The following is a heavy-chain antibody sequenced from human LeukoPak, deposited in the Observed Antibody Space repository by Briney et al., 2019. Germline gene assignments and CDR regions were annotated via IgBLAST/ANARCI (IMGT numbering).Heavy chain of an antibody. J-gene: IGHJ4*02. CDR3: ARADGDYVPLDY. Sequence: GGSLRLSCAASGFIFSTYTMKWVRQAPGKGLEWVSSISSSSTYIYYADSVKGRFTISRDNAQNSLYLQMNSLTAEDTAVYYCARADGDYVPLDYWGQGTLVTVSS. CDR1: GFIFSTYT. D-gene: IGHD4-17*01. V-gene: IGHV3-21*06. CDR2: ISSSSTYI.